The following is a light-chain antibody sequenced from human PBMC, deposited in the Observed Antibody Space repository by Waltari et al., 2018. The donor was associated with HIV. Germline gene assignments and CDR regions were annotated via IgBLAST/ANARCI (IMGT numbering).Light chain of an antibody. CDR1: SSNIGNNA. V-gene: IGLV1-36*01. J-gene: IGLJ2*01. CDR2: YDD. Sequence: QSVLTQPPSVSEAPRQRVTISCSGSSSNIGNNAVNWYQQLPGKAPKLLIYYDDLLPSVVSDRFSCSKSGTSASLAISGLQSEDEADYYCAAAWDDSLNGPVFGGGTKLTVL. CDR3: AAAWDDSLNGPV.